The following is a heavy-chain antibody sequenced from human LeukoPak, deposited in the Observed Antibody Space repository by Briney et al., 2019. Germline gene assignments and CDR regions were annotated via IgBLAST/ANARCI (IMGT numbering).Heavy chain of an antibody. CDR3: AKDVVGIVLMVYAI. D-gene: IGHD2-8*01. J-gene: IGHJ4*02. CDR2: ISGSGGST. V-gene: IGHV3-23*01. CDR1: GFTFGSFA. Sequence: PGGSLRLSLAASGFTFGSFALSGVRQAPGRGLKWASAISGSGGSTYYADSVKGRFTISRDNSKNTLYLQMNSLRAEDTAVYYCAKDVVGIVLMVYAIWGQGTLVTVSS.